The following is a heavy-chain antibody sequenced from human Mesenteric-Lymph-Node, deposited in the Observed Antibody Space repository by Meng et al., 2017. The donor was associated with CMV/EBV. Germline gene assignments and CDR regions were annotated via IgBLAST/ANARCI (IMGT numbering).Heavy chain of an antibody. J-gene: IGHJ6*02. CDR2: IKQDGSEK. CDR1: GFSVSRNY. Sequence: GESLKISCAASGFSVSRNYMSWVRQAPGKGLEWVANIKQDGSEKYYVDSVKGRFTISRDNAKNSLYLQMNSLRAEDTAVYYCARDGIPAAILWYYYYGMDVWGQGTTVTVSS. V-gene: IGHV3-7*01. D-gene: IGHD2-2*02. CDR3: ARDGIPAAILWYYYYGMDV.